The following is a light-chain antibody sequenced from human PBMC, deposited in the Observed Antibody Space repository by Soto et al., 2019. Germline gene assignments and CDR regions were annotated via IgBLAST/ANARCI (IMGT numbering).Light chain of an antibody. Sequence: AIRMTQSPSSFSASTGDRVTITCRASQGISSYLAWYQQKPGKAPKLLIYAASTLQSGVPSRFSGSGSGTEFTLTISCLQSEDFPTYYCQQYYSYPPTFGQGTKVEIK. V-gene: IGKV1-8*01. CDR3: QQYYSYPPT. J-gene: IGKJ1*01. CDR2: AAS. CDR1: QGISSY.